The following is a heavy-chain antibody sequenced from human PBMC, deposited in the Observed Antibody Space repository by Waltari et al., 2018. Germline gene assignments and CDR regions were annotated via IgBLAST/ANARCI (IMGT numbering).Heavy chain of an antibody. Sequence: QVQLVQSGAEVKKPGATVKVSCKASGYTFTSYGISWVRQAHGQGLEWMGWISAYNGNTNYAQKLQGRVTMTTDTSTSTAYMELRSLRSDDTAVYYCARTRVINSSCRDGFDPWGQGTLVTVSS. CDR1: GYTFTSYG. CDR3: ARTRVINSSCRDGFDP. V-gene: IGHV1-18*01. D-gene: IGHD6-13*01. J-gene: IGHJ5*02. CDR2: ISAYNGNT.